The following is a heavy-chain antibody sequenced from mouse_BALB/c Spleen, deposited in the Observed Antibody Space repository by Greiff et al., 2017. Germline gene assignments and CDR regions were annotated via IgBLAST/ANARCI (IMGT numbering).Heavy chain of an antibody. CDR1: GDSITSGY. D-gene: IGHD1-1*01. Sequence: VQLKESGPSLVKPSQTLSLTCSVTGDSITSGYWNWIRKFPGNKLEYMGYISYSGSTYYNPSLKSRISITRDTSKNQYYLQLNSVTTEDTATYYCARFYGSSYVYYFDYWGQGTTLTVSS. CDR3: ARFYGSSYVYYFDY. CDR2: ISYSGST. J-gene: IGHJ2*01. V-gene: IGHV3-8*02.